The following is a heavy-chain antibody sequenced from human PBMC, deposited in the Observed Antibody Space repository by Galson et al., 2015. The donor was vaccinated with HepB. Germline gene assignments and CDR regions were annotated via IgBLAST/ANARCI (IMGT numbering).Heavy chain of an antibody. CDR3: ARSFSGSLEDFQH. V-gene: IGHV5-51*01. Sequence: QSGAEVKKPGESLKISCTASGSSFINYWIAWVRQMPGKGLDWMGVIWPGDSDIKYSPSFQGQVTISADNSINTAYLEWSALKASDSAIYYCARSFSGSLEDFQHWGKGTLVTVSS. D-gene: IGHD1-26*01. CDR1: GSSFINYW. CDR2: IWPGDSDI. J-gene: IGHJ1*01.